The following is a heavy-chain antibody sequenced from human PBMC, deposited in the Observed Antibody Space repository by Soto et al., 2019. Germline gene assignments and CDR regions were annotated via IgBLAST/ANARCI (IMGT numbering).Heavy chain of an antibody. J-gene: IGHJ4*02. V-gene: IGHV4-34*01. CDR3: ARGFITMVRGVLDY. CDR1: GGSFSPYY. Sequence: SETLSLTCAVYGGSFSPYYWSWIRQPPGKGLEWIGEINHSGSTNYNPSLKSRVTISVDTSKNQFSLKLSSVTAADTAVYYCARGFITMVRGVLDYWGQGTLVT. D-gene: IGHD3-10*01. CDR2: INHSGST.